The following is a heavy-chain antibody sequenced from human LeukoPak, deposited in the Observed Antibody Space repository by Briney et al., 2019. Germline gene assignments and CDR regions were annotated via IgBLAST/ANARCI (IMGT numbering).Heavy chain of an antibody. CDR3: ARDQSYDILTGYYFTGGIDY. V-gene: IGHV3-30*02. CDR1: GFTFSSYG. CDR2: IRYDGSNK. D-gene: IGHD3-9*01. Sequence: GGSLRLSCAASGFTFSSYGMHWVRQAPGKGLEWVAFIRYDGSNKYYADSVKGRFTISRDNSKNTLYLQMNSLRAEDTAVYYCARDQSYDILTGYYFTGGIDYWGQGTLVTVSS. J-gene: IGHJ4*02.